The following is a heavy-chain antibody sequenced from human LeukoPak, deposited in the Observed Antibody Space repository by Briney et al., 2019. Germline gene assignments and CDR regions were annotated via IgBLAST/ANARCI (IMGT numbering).Heavy chain of an antibody. Sequence: ASVKVSCKASGYTFTSYDINWVRQATGQGLEWMGWMNPNSGNTGYAQKFQGRVTITRNTSISTAYMELSSLRSEDTAVYYRARGSLNGGGWFDPWGQGTLVTVSS. CDR1: GYTFTSYD. V-gene: IGHV1-8*03. CDR3: ARGSLNGGGWFDP. D-gene: IGHD1-1*01. J-gene: IGHJ5*02. CDR2: MNPNSGNT.